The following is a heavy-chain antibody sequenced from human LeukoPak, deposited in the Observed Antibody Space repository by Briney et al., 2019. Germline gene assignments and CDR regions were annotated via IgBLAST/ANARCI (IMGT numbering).Heavy chain of an antibody. V-gene: IGHV1-69*06. CDR1: GGTFSSYA. CDR3: ARGYYDSSGYYYPLGY. J-gene: IGHJ4*02. Sequence: SVKVSCKASGGTFSSYAISWVRQAPGQGLEWMGGIIPIFGTANYAQKFQGRVTITADKSTSTAYMELSSLRSEDTAVYYCARGYYDSSGYYYPLGYWGRGTLVTVSS. CDR2: IIPIFGTA. D-gene: IGHD3-22*01.